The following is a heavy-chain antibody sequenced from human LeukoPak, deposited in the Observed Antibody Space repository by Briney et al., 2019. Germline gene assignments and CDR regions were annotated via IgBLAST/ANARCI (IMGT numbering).Heavy chain of an antibody. CDR2: IWYDGSEN. V-gene: IGHV3-33*01. D-gene: IGHD5-24*01. J-gene: IGHJ4*02. CDR1: GFTFGTYG. CDR3: ARDQDGYNLFDI. Sequence: PGGSLRLSCTASGFTFGTYGMHWVRQAPGKGPEWVAIIWYDGSENYYADSVKGRLTISRDNSKNTLYLEMNSLKAEDTAIYYCARDQDGYNLFDIWGQGTLVIVSS.